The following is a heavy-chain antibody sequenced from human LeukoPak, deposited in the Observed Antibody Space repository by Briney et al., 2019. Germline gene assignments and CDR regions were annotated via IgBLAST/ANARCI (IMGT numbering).Heavy chain of an antibody. J-gene: IGHJ4*02. CDR1: GGSISSSSYY. CDR2: IYYSGST. CDR3: ARATMVRGAKYFDY. D-gene: IGHD3-10*01. Sequence: SETLSLTCTVSGGSISSSSYYWGWIRQPPGKGLEWIGSIYYSGSTYYNPSLKSRVTISVDTSNNQFSLKLSSVTAADTAVYYCARATMVRGAKYFDYWGQGTLVTVSS. V-gene: IGHV4-39*01.